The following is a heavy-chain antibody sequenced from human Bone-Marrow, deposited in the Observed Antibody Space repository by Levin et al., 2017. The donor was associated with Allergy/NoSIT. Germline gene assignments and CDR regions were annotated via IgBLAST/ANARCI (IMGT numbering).Heavy chain of an antibody. J-gene: IGHJ5*02. CDR1: GFTFSDYY. CDR3: ARLGYCSSANCKGDWFDP. V-gene: IGHV3-11*01. CDR2: ISNSGSTR. D-gene: IGHD2-2*01. Sequence: GESLKISCAASGFTFSDYYMSWIRQAPGKGLEWISYISNSGSTRQYADSVKGRFSISRDNAKESLFLEMNSLRAEDTAVYYCARLGYCSSANCKGDWFDPWGQGTLVTVS.